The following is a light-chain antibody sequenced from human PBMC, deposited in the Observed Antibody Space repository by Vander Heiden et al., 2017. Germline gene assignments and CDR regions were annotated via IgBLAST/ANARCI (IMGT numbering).Light chain of an antibody. CDR2: GAS. J-gene: IGKJ1*01. CDR3: QQYDGSPWT. V-gene: IGKV3-20*01. Sequence: EFVWTQSPGTLSLSPGERATLTCRASQSVSSYLAWYQQKPGQAPRLLIYGASSRATGIPDRFSGSGSGTDFTLTISRLEPEDFAVYYCQQYDGSPWTFGQGTKVEIK. CDR1: QSVSSY.